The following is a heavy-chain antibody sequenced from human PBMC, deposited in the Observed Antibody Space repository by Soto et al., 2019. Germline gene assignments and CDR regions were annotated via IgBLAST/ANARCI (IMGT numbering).Heavy chain of an antibody. V-gene: IGHV3-7*03. Sequence: QPGGSLRLSCAASGFTFSSYWMSWFRQAPGKGLEWVANIKQDGSEKYSVDSVKGRFTISRDNAKNSLYLQMNSLRAEDTAIYYCAKIRLLTTVDYWGQGTLVTVSS. CDR3: AKIRLLTTVDY. J-gene: IGHJ4*02. D-gene: IGHD4-17*01. CDR1: GFTFSSYW. CDR2: IKQDGSEK.